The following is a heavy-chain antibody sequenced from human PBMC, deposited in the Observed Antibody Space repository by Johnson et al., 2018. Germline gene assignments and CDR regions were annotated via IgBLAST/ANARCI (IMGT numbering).Heavy chain of an antibody. J-gene: IGHJ3*02. CDR2: ISWNSGSI. V-gene: IGHV3-9*01. CDR3: AKARGYDKEAFDI. CDR1: GFTFDDYA. Sequence: EVQLLESGGGLVQPGRSLRLSCAASGFTFDDYAMHWVRQAPGKGLEWVSGISWNSGSIGYADSVKGRFTISRDNAKNSRYLQMNSLRTEDTALDYCAKARGYDKEAFDIWGQGTMVTVSS. D-gene: IGHD5-12*01.